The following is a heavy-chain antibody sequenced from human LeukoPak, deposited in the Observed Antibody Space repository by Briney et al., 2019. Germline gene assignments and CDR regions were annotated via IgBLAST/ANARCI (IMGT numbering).Heavy chain of an antibody. D-gene: IGHD3-10*01. J-gene: IGHJ4*02. V-gene: IGHV4-4*09. CDR2: IYTSGST. Sequence: LSETLSLTCTVSGGSISSYYWSWIRQPPGKGLEWIGYIYTSGSTNYNPSLKSRVTISVDTSKNQFSLKLSSVTAADTAVYYCASLLGRGVPLGRFDYWGQGTLVTVSS. CDR1: GGSISSYY. CDR3: ASLLGRGVPLGRFDY.